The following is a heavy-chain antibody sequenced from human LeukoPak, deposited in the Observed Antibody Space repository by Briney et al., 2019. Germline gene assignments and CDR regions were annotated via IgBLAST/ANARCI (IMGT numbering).Heavy chain of an antibody. CDR1: GGSISSGGYY. V-gene: IGHV4-31*03. CDR3: ARGRIQYYYDSSGYYGFDP. D-gene: IGHD3-22*01. J-gene: IGHJ5*02. Sequence: SETLSLTCTVSGGSISSGGYYWSWIRQHPGKGLEWIVYIYYSGSTYYNPSLKSRVTISVDTSKNQFSLKLSSVTAADTAVYYCARGRIQYYYDSSGYYGFDPWGQGTLVTVSS. CDR2: IYYSGST.